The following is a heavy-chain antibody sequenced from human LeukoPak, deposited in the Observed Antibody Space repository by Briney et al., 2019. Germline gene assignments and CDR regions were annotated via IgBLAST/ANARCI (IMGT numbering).Heavy chain of an antibody. CDR3: ARGPYYYGGSAFDI. D-gene: IGHD3-10*01. CDR1: GGSISSGSYY. V-gene: IGHV4-61*02. Sequence: PSETLSLTCTVSGGSISSGSYYWSWIRQPAGKGLEWIGRIYSSGSTNYNPSLKSRVTISVHTSRNQFSLKLSSVTAADTAVYYWARGPYYYGGSAFDIWGQGTMVTVFS. CDR2: IYSSGST. J-gene: IGHJ3*02.